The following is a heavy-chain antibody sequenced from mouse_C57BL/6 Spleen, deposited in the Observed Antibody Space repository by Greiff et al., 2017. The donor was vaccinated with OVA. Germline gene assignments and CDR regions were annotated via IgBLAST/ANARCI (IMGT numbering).Heavy chain of an antibody. CDR1: GYAFSSYW. D-gene: IGHD1-1*01. J-gene: IGHJ4*01. Sequence: QVQLKQSGAELVKPGASVKISCKASGYAFSSYWMNWVKQRPGKGLEGIGQIYPGDGDTNYNGKFKGKATLTADKSSSTAYMQLSSLTSEDSAVYFCAVYGSSYAMDYWGQGTSVTVSS. V-gene: IGHV1-80*01. CDR2: IYPGDGDT. CDR3: AVYGSSYAMDY.